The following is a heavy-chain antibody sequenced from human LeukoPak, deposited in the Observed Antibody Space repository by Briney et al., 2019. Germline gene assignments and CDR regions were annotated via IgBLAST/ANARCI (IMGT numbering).Heavy chain of an antibody. J-gene: IGHJ3*02. V-gene: IGHV4-59*01. CDR2: GHYTGST. Sequence: SETLSLTCTVSGDSINSYYWNWIRRPPGKGLEWIGYGHYTGSTYKNPSLNSRVAFSVDTSKNQFSLKLNSVTAADTAVYYCARWGEHSALRVHAFDIWGQGTMVTVSS. CDR1: GDSINSYY. D-gene: IGHD3-16*01. CDR3: ARWGEHSALRVHAFDI.